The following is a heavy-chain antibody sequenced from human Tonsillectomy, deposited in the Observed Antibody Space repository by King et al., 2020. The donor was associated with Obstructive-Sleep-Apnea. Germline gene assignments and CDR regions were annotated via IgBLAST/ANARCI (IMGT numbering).Heavy chain of an antibody. CDR2: ISYDGSNK. CDR1: GFTFSSYA. Sequence: VPLVESGGGVVQPGRSLRLSCAASGFTFSSYAMHWVRPAPGKGLEWVAVISYDGSNKYYADSVKGRFTISRDNSKNTLYLQMNSLRAEDTAVYYCARDHYDSSGYGYFDYWGQGTLVTVSS. CDR3: ARDHYDSSGYGYFDY. J-gene: IGHJ4*02. D-gene: IGHD3-22*01. V-gene: IGHV3-30*04.